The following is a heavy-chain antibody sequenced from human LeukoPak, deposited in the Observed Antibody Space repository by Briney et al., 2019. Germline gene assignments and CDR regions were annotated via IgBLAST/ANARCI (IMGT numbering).Heavy chain of an antibody. Sequence: GGYLRLSCAASGFTFSSYAMSWVRQAPGKGLVWVSAISCSGGSTYHADSVKGRFTISRDNSKNTLYLQMHSLRAEATAVYSCAQSAYDSSGYYSYDAFDIWGQGTMVTVSS. V-gene: IGHV3-23*01. CDR2: ISCSGGST. CDR1: GFTFSSYA. D-gene: IGHD3-22*01. J-gene: IGHJ3*02. CDR3: AQSAYDSSGYYSYDAFDI.